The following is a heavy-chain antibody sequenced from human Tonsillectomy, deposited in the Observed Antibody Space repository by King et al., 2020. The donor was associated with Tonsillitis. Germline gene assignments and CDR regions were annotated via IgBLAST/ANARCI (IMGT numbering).Heavy chain of an antibody. D-gene: IGHD1-26*01. Sequence: QLQESGPGVVKPSETLSLICTVSGDSISNYYWSWIRQPPGKGLDWIGYIHYTGSTSHNPSLKSRVTISIDTSKNQFSLKLTSVTAADTAVYYCARGLPGALGAVDYWGQGPLVTVSS. CDR2: IHYTGST. CDR1: GDSISNYY. V-gene: IGHV4-59*08. CDR3: ARGLPGALGAVDY. J-gene: IGHJ4*02.